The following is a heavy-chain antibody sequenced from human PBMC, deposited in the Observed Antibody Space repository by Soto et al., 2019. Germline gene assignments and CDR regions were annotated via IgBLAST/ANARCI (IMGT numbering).Heavy chain of an antibody. D-gene: IGHD3-22*01. CDR1: GGTFSSYA. CDR3: ARGAMIPDPYGMAV. Sequence: SVKVSCKASGGTFSSYAISWVRQAPGQGLEWMGGIIPIFGTANYAQKFQGRVTITADKSTSTAYMELSSLRSEDTAVYYCARGAMIPDPYGMAVWGQGTTVTVSS. CDR2: IIPIFGTA. J-gene: IGHJ6*02. V-gene: IGHV1-69*06.